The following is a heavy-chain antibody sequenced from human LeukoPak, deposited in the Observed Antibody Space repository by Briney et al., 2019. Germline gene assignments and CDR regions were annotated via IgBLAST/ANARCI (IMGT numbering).Heavy chain of an antibody. CDR2: FYASGTT. Sequence: PSETLSLTCTVSGGSIVSHYWNWIRQPAGRGLEWIGRFYASGTTNTNPSLKSRVTMSVDTSKNQYSLKLSSVTAADTAVYYCAKDSSTGGNLAGHFDSWGQGTLVAVSS. J-gene: IGHJ4*02. D-gene: IGHD6-13*01. CDR1: GGSIVSHY. CDR3: AKDSSTGGNLAGHFDS. V-gene: IGHV4-4*07.